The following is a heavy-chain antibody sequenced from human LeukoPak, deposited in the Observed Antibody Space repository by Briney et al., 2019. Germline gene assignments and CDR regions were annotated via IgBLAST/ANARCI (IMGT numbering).Heavy chain of an antibody. Sequence: PSGTLSLTCAVSGGSISSSNWWSWVRQPPGKGLEWIGEIYHSGSTNYNPSLKSRVTISVDKSKNQFSLKLSSVTAADTAVYYCARAGRYCSGGSCGGWFDPWGQRTLVTVSS. V-gene: IGHV4-4*02. CDR2: IYHSGST. D-gene: IGHD2-15*01. J-gene: IGHJ5*02. CDR3: ARAGRYCSGGSCGGWFDP. CDR1: GGSISSSNW.